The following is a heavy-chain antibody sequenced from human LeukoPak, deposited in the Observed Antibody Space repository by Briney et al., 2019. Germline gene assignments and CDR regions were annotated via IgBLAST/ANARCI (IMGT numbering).Heavy chain of an antibody. CDR2: IYTSGST. D-gene: IGHD3-22*01. J-gene: IGHJ3*02. CDR1: GGSISSGSYY. V-gene: IGHV4-61*02. CDR3: ARATYYYDSSGRTDAFDI. Sequence: PSETLSLTCTVSGGSISSGSYYWSWIRQPAGKGLEWIGRIYTSGSTNYNPSLKSRVTISVDTSKNQFSLKLSSVTAADTAVYYCARATYYYDSSGRTDAFDIWGQGTMVTVPS.